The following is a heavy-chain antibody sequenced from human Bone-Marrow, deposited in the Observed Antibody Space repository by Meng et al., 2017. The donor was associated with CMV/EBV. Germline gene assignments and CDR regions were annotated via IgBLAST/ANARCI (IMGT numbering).Heavy chain of an antibody. D-gene: IGHD6-19*01. CDR1: GFTFDDYA. CDR3: ARGGAVAGTWGEDYYYYGMDV. Sequence: SLKISCAASGFTFDDYAMHWVRQAPGKGLEWVSGISWNSGSIGYADSVKGRFTISRDNAKNSLYLQMNSLRAEDTAVYYCARGGAVAGTWGEDYYYYGMDVWGQGTTVTVSS. CDR2: ISWNSGSI. V-gene: IGHV3-9*01. J-gene: IGHJ6*02.